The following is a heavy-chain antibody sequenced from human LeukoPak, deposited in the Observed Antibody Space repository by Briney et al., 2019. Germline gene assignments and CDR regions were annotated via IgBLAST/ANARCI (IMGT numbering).Heavy chain of an antibody. Sequence: PSETLSLTXAVYGGSFSGYYWSWIRQPPGKGLEWIGEINHSGSTNYNPSLKSRVTISVDTSKNQFSLKLSSVTAADTAVYYCARLYSSSWDYYYYMDVWGKGTTVTVSS. CDR3: ARLYSSSWDYYYYMDV. V-gene: IGHV4-34*01. J-gene: IGHJ6*03. CDR2: INHSGST. CDR1: GGSFSGYY. D-gene: IGHD6-13*01.